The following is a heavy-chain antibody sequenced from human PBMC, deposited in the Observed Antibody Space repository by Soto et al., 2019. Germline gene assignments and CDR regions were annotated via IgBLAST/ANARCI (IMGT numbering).Heavy chain of an antibody. J-gene: IGHJ4*02. Sequence: SLRLSCAASGFTFSSYAMSWVRQAPGKGLEWVSAISGSGGSTYYADSVKGRFTISRDNSKNTLYLQMNSLRAEDTAVYYCAKDLGYCSGGSCYGGAHYFDYWGQGTLVTVSS. CDR2: ISGSGGST. CDR3: AKDLGYCSGGSCYGGAHYFDY. CDR1: GFTFSSYA. D-gene: IGHD2-15*01. V-gene: IGHV3-23*01.